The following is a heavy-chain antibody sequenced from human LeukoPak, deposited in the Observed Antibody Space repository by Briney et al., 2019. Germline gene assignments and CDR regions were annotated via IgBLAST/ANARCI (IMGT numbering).Heavy chain of an antibody. CDR2: ISAYNGNT. D-gene: IGHD4-17*01. V-gene: IGHV1-18*01. J-gene: IGHJ6*02. CDR3: ARGAGYGDLGSYYYGMDV. CDR1: GYTFTSYG. Sequence: ASVKVSCKASGYTFTSYGISWVRQAPGQGLEWMGWISAYNGNTNYAQKLQGRVTMTTDTSTSTAYMELRSLRSDDTAVYYCARGAGYGDLGSYYYGMDVWGQGTTVTVSS.